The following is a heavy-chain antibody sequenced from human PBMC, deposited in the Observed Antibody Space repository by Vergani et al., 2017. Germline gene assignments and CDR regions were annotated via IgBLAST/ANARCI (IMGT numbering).Heavy chain of an antibody. Sequence: QVQLQESGPGLVKPSETLSLTCSVSGGSIRRYYWSWIRQPPGKGLEWIGYISYSGSTNYNPSLKSRVTISVDTSKNQFSLKLRSVTAADTAVYYCARSGYSGYDATFDYWGQGTLVTVSS. CDR1: GGSIRRYY. V-gene: IGHV4-59*01. CDR3: ARSGYSGYDATFDY. J-gene: IGHJ4*02. CDR2: ISYSGST. D-gene: IGHD5-12*01.